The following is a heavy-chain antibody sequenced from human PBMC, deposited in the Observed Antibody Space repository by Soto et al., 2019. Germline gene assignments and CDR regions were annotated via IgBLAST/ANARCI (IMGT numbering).Heavy chain of an antibody. Sequence: ASVKVSCKASGYTFSTYGMHWVRQAPGQSLEWMGWLNGGTGQTRYSQRFQDRVTMTRNTSISTAYMELSSLRSEDTAVYYCARSRYYYDSSGYHDAFDIWGQGTMVTVSS. CDR1: GYTFSTYG. D-gene: IGHD3-22*01. CDR3: ARSRYYYDSSGYHDAFDI. V-gene: IGHV1-3*01. CDR2: LNGGTGQT. J-gene: IGHJ3*02.